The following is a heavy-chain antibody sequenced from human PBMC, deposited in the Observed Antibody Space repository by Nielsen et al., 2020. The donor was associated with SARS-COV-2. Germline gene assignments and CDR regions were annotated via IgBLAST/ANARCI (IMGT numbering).Heavy chain of an antibody. Sequence: GGSLRLSCAASGFTFSSYSMNWVRQAPGKGLEWVSSISSSSSYIYYADSVKGRFTISRDNAKNSLYLQMNSLRAEDTAVYYCAREMGIAARSLDYWGQGTLVTVSS. D-gene: IGHD6-6*01. J-gene: IGHJ4*02. CDR3: AREMGIAARSLDY. CDR2: ISSSSSYI. V-gene: IGHV3-21*01. CDR1: GFTFSSYS.